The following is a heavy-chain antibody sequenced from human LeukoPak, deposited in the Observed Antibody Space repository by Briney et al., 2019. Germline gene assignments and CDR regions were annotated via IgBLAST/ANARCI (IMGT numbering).Heavy chain of an antibody. Sequence: SETLSLTCTVSGGSISSADHYWNWIRQHPGMGLEWIGRVYYNGNTKYNPSLESRIIISADTSNNQFSLLLSSVTDADTAVYYCAGGTDAYKVGYWGQGTLVTVSS. V-gene: IGHV4-31*03. CDR1: GGSISSADHY. J-gene: IGHJ4*02. CDR3: AGGTDAYKVGY. CDR2: VYYNGNT. D-gene: IGHD5-24*01.